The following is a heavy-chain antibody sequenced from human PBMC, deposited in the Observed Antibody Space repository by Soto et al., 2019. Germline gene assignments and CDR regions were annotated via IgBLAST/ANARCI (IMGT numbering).Heavy chain of an antibody. J-gene: IGHJ2*01. CDR3: ARAGYNGNWYFDL. V-gene: IGHV1-3*01. CDR1: GYTFTNYA. Sequence: QVQLVQSGGEVKKPGASVTVSCRASGYTFTNYAIHWVRQAPGQSLGWVGWINAGNGKTKSSQKFQGRVTITRETSASVANLDLSSLRSEDTALYYCARAGYNGNWYFDLWGRGTLVTVSS. CDR2: INAGNGKT. D-gene: IGHD5-12*01.